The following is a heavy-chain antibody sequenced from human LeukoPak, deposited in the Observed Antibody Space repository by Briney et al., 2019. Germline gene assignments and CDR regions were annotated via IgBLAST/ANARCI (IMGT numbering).Heavy chain of an antibody. CDR1: GFPFGSYA. J-gene: IGHJ4*02. Sequence: GGSLRLSCTASGFPFGSYAMTWVRQAPGKGLESVSVITDGADTYYADSVKGRFTISRDNSQNTVHLQMDNLRADDTAVYYCAKVDYWSPENYLDSWGQGTLVTVSS. CDR2: ITDGADT. CDR3: AKVDYWSPENYLDS. D-gene: IGHD1-1*01. V-gene: IGHV3-23*01.